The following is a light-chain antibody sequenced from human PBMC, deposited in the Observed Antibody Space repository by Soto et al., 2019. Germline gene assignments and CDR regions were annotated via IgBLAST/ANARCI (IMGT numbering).Light chain of an antibody. J-gene: IGKJ2*01. Sequence: DIQLTQSPSFLSASLGDRVTITCRASQGISSYLAWYQQKPEKAPKLLIHAASTLQSGVPLRFSGSGSGTEFTLTIRSLQPEDFATYYCQQFNSYPHTFGQGTKLEIK. CDR3: QQFNSYPHT. V-gene: IGKV1-9*01. CDR2: AAS. CDR1: QGISSY.